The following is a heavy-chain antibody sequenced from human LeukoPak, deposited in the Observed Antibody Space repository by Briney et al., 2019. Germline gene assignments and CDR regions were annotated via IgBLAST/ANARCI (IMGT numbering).Heavy chain of an antibody. CDR3: ARDPYSGSYPDY. Sequence: PSETLSLTCTVSGGSISSYYWSWIRQPPGKGLEWIGYIYYSGSTNYNPSLKSRVTISVDTSKNQFSLKLGSVAAADTAVYYCARDPYSGSYPDYWGQGTLVTVSS. J-gene: IGHJ4*02. CDR1: GGSISSYY. CDR2: IYYSGST. D-gene: IGHD1-26*01. V-gene: IGHV4-59*01.